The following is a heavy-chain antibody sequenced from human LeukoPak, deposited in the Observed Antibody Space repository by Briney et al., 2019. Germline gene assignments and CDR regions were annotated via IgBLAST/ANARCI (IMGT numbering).Heavy chain of an antibody. CDR1: GFTFSSYS. J-gene: IGHJ4*02. D-gene: IGHD4-17*01. CDR3: ARGVTNADY. CDR2: IYDGGST. Sequence: GGSLRLSCAASGFTFSSYSMNWVRQAPGTGLEWVSIIYDGGSTYYADSVKGRFTISRDNSKNTLYLQMNSLRAEDTAVYYCARGVTNADYWGQGTLVTVSS. V-gene: IGHV3-66*01.